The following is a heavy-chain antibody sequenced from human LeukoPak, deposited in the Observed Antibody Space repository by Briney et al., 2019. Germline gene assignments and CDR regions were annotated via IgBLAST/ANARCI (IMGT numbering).Heavy chain of an antibody. V-gene: IGHV3-21*01. D-gene: IGHD6-13*01. CDR2: ISSSSYI. Sequence: GGSLRLSCAASGFTFSSYSMNWVRQAPGKGLEWVSSISSSSYIYYADSVKGRFTISRDNAKNSLYLQMNSLRAEDTAVYYCARDRRRSSSWFGTQEGGMDVWGRGTTVTVSS. J-gene: IGHJ6*02. CDR3: ARDRRRSSSWFGTQEGGMDV. CDR1: GFTFSSYS.